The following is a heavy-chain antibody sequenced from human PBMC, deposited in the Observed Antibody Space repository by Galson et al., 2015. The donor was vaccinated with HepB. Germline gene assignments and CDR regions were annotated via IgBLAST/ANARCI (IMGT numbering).Heavy chain of an antibody. CDR2: ISSSSSTI. V-gene: IGHV3-48*01. CDR3: ARDRSPIADDAFYI. J-gene: IGHJ3*02. Sequence: SLRLSCAASGFTFSSYSMNWVRQAPGKGLEWVSYISSSSSTIYYADSVKGRFTISRDNAKNSLYLQMNSLRAEDTAVYYCARDRSPIADDAFYIWGQGTMVTVSS. CDR1: GFTFSSYS.